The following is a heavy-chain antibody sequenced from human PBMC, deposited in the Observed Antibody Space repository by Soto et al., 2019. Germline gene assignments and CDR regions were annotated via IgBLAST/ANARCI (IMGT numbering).Heavy chain of an antibody. Sequence: SETLSLTCTVSGGSISNYYWSWIRQPPGKGLEWIGYIYYSGSTNYNPSLKSRVTISLDTSKNQFSLKLSSVTAADTAVYYCARIYCSTSNCNYYYYMDVWDKGTTVTVSS. D-gene: IGHD2-2*01. CDR1: GGSISNYY. CDR2: IYYSGST. J-gene: IGHJ6*03. V-gene: IGHV4-59*01. CDR3: ARIYCSTSNCNYYYYMDV.